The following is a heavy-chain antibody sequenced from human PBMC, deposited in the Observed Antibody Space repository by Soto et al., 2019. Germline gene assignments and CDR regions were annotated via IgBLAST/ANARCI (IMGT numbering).Heavy chain of an antibody. CDR3: GMMNTVTFFDY. CDR1: GGTFSSYT. CDR2: IIPILGIA. J-gene: IGHJ4*02. Sequence: QVQLVQSGAEVKKPGSSVKVSCKASGGTFSSYTISWVRQAPGQGLEWMGRIIPILGIANYAQKFQGRVTITADKSTSTAYMELSRLRSEDTAVYYCGMMNTVTFFDYWGQGTLVTVSS. D-gene: IGHD4-4*01. V-gene: IGHV1-69*02.